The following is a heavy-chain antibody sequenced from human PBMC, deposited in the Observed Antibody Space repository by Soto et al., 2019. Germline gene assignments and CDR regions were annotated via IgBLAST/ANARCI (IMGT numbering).Heavy chain of an antibody. V-gene: IGHV4-34*01. D-gene: IGHD3-3*01. CDR1: GGSVNGYY. CDR2: INHTGGT. J-gene: IGHJ5*02. Sequence: LSLTCAVYGGSVNGYYWSWIRQPPGKGLEWIGEINHTGGTHYNPSLKSRVTMSVDTSKNQFSLRLSSVTAADTAIYYCATRITVFGLLIPPFDPWGQGTQVTVSS. CDR3: ATRITVFGLLIPPFDP.